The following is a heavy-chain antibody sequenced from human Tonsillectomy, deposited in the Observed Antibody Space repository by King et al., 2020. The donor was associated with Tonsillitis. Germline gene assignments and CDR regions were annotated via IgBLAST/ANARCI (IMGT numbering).Heavy chain of an antibody. J-gene: IGHJ5*02. Sequence: VQLVESGGGVVQPGGSLRLSCAASGFTFTTYGIHWVRQAPGKGLVWVAFFRYDGINKFYADSVKGRFTISRDNSKNTLYLQMNSLRAEDTAVYYCAREDGNPWGQGTLVTVSS. V-gene: IGHV3-30*02. CDR1: GFTFTTYG. D-gene: IGHD1-14*01. CDR2: FRYDGINK. CDR3: AREDGNP.